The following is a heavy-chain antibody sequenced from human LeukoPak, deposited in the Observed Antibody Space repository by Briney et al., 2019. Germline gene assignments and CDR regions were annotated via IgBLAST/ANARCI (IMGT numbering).Heavy chain of an antibody. CDR3: ARVRGGSSSRRFDP. V-gene: IGHV3-7*03. Sequence: GGSLRLSCVASGFTFSSHWMTWVRRAPGKGLEWVANIKQDGSKEYYVDSVKGRFTISRDNAKNSLYLQMNSLRAEDTAVYYCARVRGGSSSRRFDPWGQGTLVTVSS. D-gene: IGHD6-13*01. CDR2: IKQDGSKE. CDR1: GFTFSSHW. J-gene: IGHJ5*02.